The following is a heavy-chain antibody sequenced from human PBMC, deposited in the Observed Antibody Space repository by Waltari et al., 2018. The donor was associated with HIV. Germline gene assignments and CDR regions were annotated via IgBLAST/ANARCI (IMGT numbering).Heavy chain of an antibody. CDR1: GYPFTDCY. V-gene: IGHV1-69-2*01. Sequence: EVHLVQSGPEVKKPGATVNISCTVSGYPFTDCYIHWVREAPGQGREWMGLVDPEDGETVYAEKFQGRLTISADTSAATVSFELTGLRSDDTAIYYCASLAAAVYFDAWGQGTPLSVSS. J-gene: IGHJ4*02. CDR2: VDPEDGET. D-gene: IGHD6-13*01. CDR3: ASLAAAVYFDA.